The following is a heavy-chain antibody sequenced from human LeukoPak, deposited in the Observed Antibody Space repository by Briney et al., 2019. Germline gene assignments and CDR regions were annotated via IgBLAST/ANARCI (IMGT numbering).Heavy chain of an antibody. J-gene: IGHJ5*02. CDR3: AKELYGDHVGWFDP. V-gene: IGHV3-23*01. CDR1: GFTFSSYA. Sequence: GSLRLSCAASGFTFSSYAMSWVRQAPGKGLEWVSAISVSGGSTYYADSVKGRFTISRDNSKNTLYLQMNSLRAADTAVYYCAKELYGDHVGWFDPWGQGTLVTVSS. CDR2: ISVSGGST. D-gene: IGHD4-17*01.